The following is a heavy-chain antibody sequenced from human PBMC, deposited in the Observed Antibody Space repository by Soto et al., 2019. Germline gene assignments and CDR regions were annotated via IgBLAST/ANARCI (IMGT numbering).Heavy chain of an antibody. Sequence: GGSLRLSFAASGFDLSRSSIGWVRQAPGKGLEWVSYISSSSSTIYYADSVKGRFTISRDNAKNSLYLQMNSLRAEDTAVYYCAREYCSSTSCPNWFDPWGQGT. CDR2: ISSSSSTI. J-gene: IGHJ5*02. D-gene: IGHD2-2*01. CDR1: GFDLSRSS. CDR3: AREYCSSTSCPNWFDP. V-gene: IGHV3-48*01.